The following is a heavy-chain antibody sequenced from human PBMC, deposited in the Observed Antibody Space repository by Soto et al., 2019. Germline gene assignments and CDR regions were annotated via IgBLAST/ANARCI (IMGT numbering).Heavy chain of an antibody. CDR2: INHSGFT. J-gene: IGHJ4*02. Sequence: QLQLHQSGAGLLKPSETLSLTCDVSGGSFTGYYWSWIRQPPGKGLEWIGEINHSGFTNYHPSLTGRVTIALDTSKSQFSLKLKSLTAADTAFYFCARGHGRFAHWGQGTLVTVSS. CDR1: GGSFTGYY. V-gene: IGHV4-34*01. CDR3: ARGHGRFAH.